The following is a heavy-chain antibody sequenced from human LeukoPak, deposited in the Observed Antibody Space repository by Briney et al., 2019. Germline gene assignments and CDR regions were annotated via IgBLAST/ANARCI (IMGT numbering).Heavy chain of an antibody. D-gene: IGHD1-7*01. CDR2: INHSGST. J-gene: IGHJ3*02. CDR1: GFSFSSYS. Sequence: PGGSLRLSCAASGFSFSSYSMNWIRQPPGKGLEWIGEINHSGSTNYNPSLKSRVTISVDTSKNQFSLKLSSVTAADTAVYYCARGGRKYNWNYEDAFDIWGQGTMVTVS. V-gene: IGHV4-34*01. CDR3: ARGGRKYNWNYEDAFDI.